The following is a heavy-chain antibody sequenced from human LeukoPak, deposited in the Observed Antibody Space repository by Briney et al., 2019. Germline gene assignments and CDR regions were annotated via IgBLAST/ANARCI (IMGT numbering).Heavy chain of an antibody. CDR2: IYPSGST. CDR1: GGSVTSGSYY. Sequence: SETLSLTCTVSGGSVTSGSYYWSWIRQPAGKGLEWIGRIYPSGSTNYNPSLKSRVTISVDTSKNQFSLKLSSVTAADAAVYYCARGYDFWGQGTLVTVSS. J-gene: IGHJ4*02. CDR3: ARGYDF. D-gene: IGHD3/OR15-3a*01. V-gene: IGHV4-61*02.